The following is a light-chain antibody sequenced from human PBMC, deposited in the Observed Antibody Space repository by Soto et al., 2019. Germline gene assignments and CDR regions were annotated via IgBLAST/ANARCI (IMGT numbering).Light chain of an antibody. V-gene: IGLV2-8*01. CDR3: SSYAGSNILV. J-gene: IGLJ2*01. Sequence: QSALTQPPSASGSPGQSVTISCTGTSSDVGGYKYVSWYQQHPGKAPKLMIHEVSKRPSGVPDRFSGSKSGNTASLTVSGLQAEDEADYYCSSYAGSNILVFGGGTKVTVL. CDR2: EVS. CDR1: SSDVGGYKY.